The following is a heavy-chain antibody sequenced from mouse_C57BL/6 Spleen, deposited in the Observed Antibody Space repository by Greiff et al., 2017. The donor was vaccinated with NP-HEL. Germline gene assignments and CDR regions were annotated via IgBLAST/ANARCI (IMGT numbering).Heavy chain of an antibody. Sequence: VQLQQSGPELVKPGASVKISCKASGYAFSSSWMNWVKQRPGKGLEWIGRIYPGDGDTNYNGKFKGKATLTADKSSSTAYMQLSSLTSEDSAVYFCAFITTVVGGYFDVWGTGTTVTVSS. J-gene: IGHJ1*03. CDR2: IYPGDGDT. CDR3: AFITTVVGGYFDV. V-gene: IGHV1-82*01. CDR1: GYAFSSSW. D-gene: IGHD1-1*01.